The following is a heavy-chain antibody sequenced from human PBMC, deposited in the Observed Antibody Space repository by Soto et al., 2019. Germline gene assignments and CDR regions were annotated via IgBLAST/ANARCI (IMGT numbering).Heavy chain of an antibody. CDR2: IYYSGTT. CDR3: ARLHGYCISSSCHGHYAMDV. CDR1: SASISSSSYT. D-gene: IGHD2-2*01. J-gene: IGHJ6*02. Sequence: QLQLQESGPGLVKPSETLSLTCTVSSASISSSSYTWGWIRQPPGKGLEWIGSIYYSGTTYYNPSXXXRVTLPVDTAXXQXSXXVTSVTAADTAVYYCARLHGYCISSSCHGHYAMDVWGQGTTVTVSS. V-gene: IGHV4-39*01.